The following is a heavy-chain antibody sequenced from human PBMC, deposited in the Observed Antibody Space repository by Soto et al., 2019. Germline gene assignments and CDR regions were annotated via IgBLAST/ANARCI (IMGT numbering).Heavy chain of an antibody. V-gene: IGHV3-64D*06. D-gene: IGHD5-12*01. CDR1: GITVSNNY. J-gene: IGHJ4*02. CDR2: ISSNGVNT. Sequence: GSLRLSCAASGITVSNNYMHWVRQAPGKGLEYLSIISSNGVNTYYADSVKDRFTISRDNSKNTLYLQMSSLRIEDTAVYYCVKGFSSRIVASGNFDLWGQGTLVTVSS. CDR3: VKGFSSRIVASGNFDL.